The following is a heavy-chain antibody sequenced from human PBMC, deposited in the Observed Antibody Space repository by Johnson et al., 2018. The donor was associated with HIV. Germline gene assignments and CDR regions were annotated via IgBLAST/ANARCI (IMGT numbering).Heavy chain of an antibody. Sequence: VQLVESGGGVVRPGGSLRLSCAASGFTFDDYGMSWVRQAPGKGLEWVSGISWNSGSIGYADSVKGRVTISRDNSKNTLYLHLTSLRDDDTAVYYCAKTMAQGEYAFDVWGQGTLVTVSS. CDR1: GFTFDDYG. CDR2: ISWNSGSI. CDR3: AKTMAQGEYAFDV. V-gene: IGHV3-20*04. D-gene: IGHD3-10*01. J-gene: IGHJ3*01.